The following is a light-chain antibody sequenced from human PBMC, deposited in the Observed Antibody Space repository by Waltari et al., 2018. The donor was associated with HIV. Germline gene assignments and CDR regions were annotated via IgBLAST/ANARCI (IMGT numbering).Light chain of an antibody. V-gene: IGKV2-28*01. CDR2: LGS. J-gene: IGKJ2*03. CDR1: QSLLHRNGYNY. Sequence: DIVMTQSPLSLPVTPGEPASISCRSSQSLLHRNGYNYLDWYLQKPGQSPQLLIYLGSNRASGVPDRFSGSGSGTDFTLNISRVEAEDVGVYYCMQALQTPYSFGQGTKLEIK. CDR3: MQALQTPYS.